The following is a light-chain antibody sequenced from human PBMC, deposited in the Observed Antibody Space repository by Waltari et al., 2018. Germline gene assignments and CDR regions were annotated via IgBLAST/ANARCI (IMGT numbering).Light chain of an antibody. Sequence: DIVMTQSPDSLAVSLGERATFNCKSSESLFFSSNNKNYLAWYQHKVGQPPNLLIYWASTRASGVPDRFSGSGSGTDFTLTISSLQAEDVAVYYCQQYFSTPQLAFGGGTKVELK. CDR2: WAS. J-gene: IGKJ4*01. CDR3: QQYFSTPQLA. CDR1: ESLFFSSNNKNY. V-gene: IGKV4-1*01.